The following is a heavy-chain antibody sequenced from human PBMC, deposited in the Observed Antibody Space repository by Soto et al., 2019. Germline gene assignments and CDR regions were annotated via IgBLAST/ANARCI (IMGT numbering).Heavy chain of an antibody. Sequence: GESLKISCKGSGYSFTSYWISWVRQMPGKGLEWMGRIAHSDSYTNYSPSVKGHVTISADKSISTAYLQWSSLKASDTAMYYCATTESKDYYYGMDVWGQGTTITVSS. D-gene: IGHD4-4*01. J-gene: IGHJ6*02. CDR1: GYSFTSYW. CDR3: ATTESKDYYYGMDV. CDR2: IAHSDSYT. V-gene: IGHV5-10-1*01.